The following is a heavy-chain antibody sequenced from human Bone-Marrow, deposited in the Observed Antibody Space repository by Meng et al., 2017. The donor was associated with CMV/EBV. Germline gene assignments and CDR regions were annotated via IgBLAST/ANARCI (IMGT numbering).Heavy chain of an antibody. J-gene: IGHJ4*02. D-gene: IGHD1-26*01. CDR1: GFTFSDYY. CDR2: ISGSGGST. CDR3: AKDKRELRN. Sequence: GGSLRLSCAASGFTFSDYYMNWVRQAPGKGLEWVSAISGSGGSTYYADSVKGRFTISRDNSKNTLYLQMNSLRAEDTAVYYCAKDKRELRNWGQGTLVTVSS. V-gene: IGHV3-23*01.